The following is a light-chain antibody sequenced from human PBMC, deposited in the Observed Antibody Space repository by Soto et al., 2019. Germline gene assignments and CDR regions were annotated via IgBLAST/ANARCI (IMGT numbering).Light chain of an antibody. J-gene: IGKJ4*01. CDR1: QGVGRF. CDR3: QQRGGWPLT. V-gene: IGKV3-11*01. CDR2: DAS. Sequence: EIVLTQSPATLSLSPGEMAALSCRASQGVGRFLDWYQQKPGQAPRLLIYDASNRATGIPARFSGSGSGTDFTLAINNLEPEDFAVYYCQQRGGWPLTFGGGTKVEIK.